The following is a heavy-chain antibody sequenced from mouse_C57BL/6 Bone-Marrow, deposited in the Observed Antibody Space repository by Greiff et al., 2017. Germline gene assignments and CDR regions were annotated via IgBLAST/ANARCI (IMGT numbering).Heavy chain of an antibody. V-gene: IGHV1-69*01. J-gene: IGHJ3*01. CDR1: GYTFTSYW. D-gene: IGHD2-2*01. CDR2: IDPSDSYT. CDR3: ARDGYDGAWFAY. Sequence: QVQLKQSGAELVMPGASVKLSCKASGYTFTSYWMHWVKQRPGQGLEWIGEIDPSDSYTNYNQKFKGKSTLTVDKSSSTAYMQLSSLTSEDSAVFYGARDGYDGAWFAYWGQGTLVTVSA.